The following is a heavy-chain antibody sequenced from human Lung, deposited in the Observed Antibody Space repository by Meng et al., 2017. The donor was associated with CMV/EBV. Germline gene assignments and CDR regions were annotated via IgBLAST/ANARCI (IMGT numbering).Heavy chain of an antibody. CDR2: IKSKFDGETT. D-gene: IGHD4-23*01. V-gene: IGHV3-15*01. J-gene: IGHJ4*02. Sequence: EVQLVESGGGLVKPGGSLRLSCRASGSGFIFSNLWINWVRQAPGKGLEWVGRIKSKFDGETTDYAAPVKGRFTISRDDSRNTLYLYMNSLKTEDTAVYYCTTDRPRSGGKTHDYWGQGTLVTVS. CDR3: TTDRPRSGGKTHDY. CDR1: GSGFIFSNLW.